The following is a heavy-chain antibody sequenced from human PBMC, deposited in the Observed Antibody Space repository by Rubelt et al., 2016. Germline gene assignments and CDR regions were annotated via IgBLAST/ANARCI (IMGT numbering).Heavy chain of an antibody. V-gene: IGHV4-39*07. CDR3: ATIAVRFYYYGLDV. CDR2: IYYSGST. CDR1: GGSISSSSYY. D-gene: IGHD3-10*01. J-gene: IGHJ6*02. Sequence: QLQLQESGPGLVKPSETLSLTCTVSGGSISSSSYYWGWIRQPPGKGLEWIGSIYYSGSTNYNTSLKSRVTISVDTSKNQFSLKLSSLTAADTAVYYCATIAVRFYYYGLDVWDQGTTVTVSS.